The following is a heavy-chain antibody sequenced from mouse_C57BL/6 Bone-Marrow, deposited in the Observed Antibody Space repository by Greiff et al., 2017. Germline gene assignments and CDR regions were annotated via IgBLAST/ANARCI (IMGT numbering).Heavy chain of an antibody. V-gene: IGHV1-69*02. Sequence: VQLQQPGTELVKPGASVKLSCKASGYTFTSYWMHWVKQRPGQGLEWIGEIDPSDSYTNYNQKFKGKATLTVDTSSSTAYMQLSSLTSEDSAVYYCAREEDYDLAMDYWGQGTSVTVSS. CDR3: AREEDYDLAMDY. J-gene: IGHJ4*01. CDR1: GYTFTSYW. CDR2: IDPSDSYT. D-gene: IGHD2-4*01.